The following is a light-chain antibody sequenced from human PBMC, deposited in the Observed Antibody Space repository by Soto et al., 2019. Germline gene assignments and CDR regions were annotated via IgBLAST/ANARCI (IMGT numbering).Light chain of an antibody. CDR3: SSYTSSNTLV. CDR2: EVS. CDR1: SSDVGAYNY. J-gene: IGLJ2*01. Sequence: QSALTQPASVSGSPGQSITISCTGTSSDVGAYNYVSWYQQHPSKAPKLMIFEVSDRPSGVSNRFSGSKSGNTASLTISGLQAEDEADHYCSSYTSSNTLVFGGGTKLTVL. V-gene: IGLV2-14*01.